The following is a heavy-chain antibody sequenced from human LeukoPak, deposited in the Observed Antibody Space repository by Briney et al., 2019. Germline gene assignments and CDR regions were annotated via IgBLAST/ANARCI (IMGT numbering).Heavy chain of an antibody. V-gene: IGHV1-69*06. CDR1: GGTFSSYA. CDR3: ARGPNDFWSGYNWFDP. CDR2: IIPIFGTA. J-gene: IGHJ5*02. Sequence: ASVKVSCKASGGTFSSYAISWVRQAPGQGLEWMGGIIPIFGTANYAQKFQGRVTITADKSTSTAYMELSSLRSEDTAVYYCARGPNDFWSGYNWFDPWGQGTLVTVSS. D-gene: IGHD3-3*01.